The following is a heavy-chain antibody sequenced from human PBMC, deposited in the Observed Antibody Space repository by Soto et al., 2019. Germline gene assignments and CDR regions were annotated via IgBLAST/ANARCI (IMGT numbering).Heavy chain of an antibody. J-gene: IGHJ4*02. CDR2: IYNSGST. Sequence: SETLSLTCTVSGGYISSTSYYWGWIRQPPGEGLEWIGRIYNSGSTYYNPSLKSRVTISVDTSKNQFSLKLRSVTASDTAVYYCARRLFGSNYFDYWGQGTLVTVSS. CDR1: GGYISSTSYY. D-gene: IGHD3-10*01. V-gene: IGHV4-39*01. CDR3: ARRLFGSNYFDY.